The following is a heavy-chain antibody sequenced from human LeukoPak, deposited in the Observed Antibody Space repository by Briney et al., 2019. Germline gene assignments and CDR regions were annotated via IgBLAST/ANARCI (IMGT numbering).Heavy chain of an antibody. CDR1: GFTFSSYG. D-gene: IGHD6-6*01. V-gene: IGHV3-30*02. CDR3: AKPGGGSSIGY. J-gene: IGHJ4*02. Sequence: GGSLRLSCAASGFTFSSYGMHWVRQAPDKGLEWVAFVWYDENNKYYADSVKGRFTISRDNSKNTLYLQMNSLRADDTAVYYCAKPGGGSSIGYWGQGTPVTVFS. CDR2: VWYDENNK.